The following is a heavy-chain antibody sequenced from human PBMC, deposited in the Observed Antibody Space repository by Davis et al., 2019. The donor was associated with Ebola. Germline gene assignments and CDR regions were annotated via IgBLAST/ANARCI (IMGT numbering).Heavy chain of an antibody. Sequence: SVQVSCKASGGTFSSYANSWVRQAPGQGLDWMGGIITVFCIQKYAQKFQGRVTITADESTRTAYMELSSLRSEDTAVYYCARDRYSDGSGFFFEQRHWGQGTLVTVSS. J-gene: IGHJ4*02. D-gene: IGHD3-22*01. CDR1: GGTFSSYA. CDR3: ARDRYSDGSGFFFEQRH. V-gene: IGHV1-69*13. CDR2: IITVFCIQ.